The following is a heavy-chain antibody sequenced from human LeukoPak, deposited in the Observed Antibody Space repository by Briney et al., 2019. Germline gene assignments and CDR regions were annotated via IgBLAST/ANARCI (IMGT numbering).Heavy chain of an antibody. J-gene: IGHJ4*02. CDR3: ATAYDSSGYYKYFDY. V-gene: IGHV1-69-2*01. CDR2: VDPEDGET. Sequence: ASVKVSCKASGYTFTSYYMHWVQQAPGKGLEWMGLVDPEDGETIYAEKFQGRVTITADTSTDTAYMELSSLRSEDTAVYYCATAYDSSGYYKYFDYWGQGTLVTVSS. D-gene: IGHD3-22*01. CDR1: GYTFTSYY.